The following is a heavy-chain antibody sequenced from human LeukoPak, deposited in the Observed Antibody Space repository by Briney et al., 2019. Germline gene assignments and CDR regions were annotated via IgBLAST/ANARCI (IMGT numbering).Heavy chain of an antibody. CDR3: ARGSTVTHAGAFDI. Sequence: GGSLRLSRAASGFTFSSYWMHWVRQAPGKGLVWVSRINSDGSSTSYADSVKGRFTISRDNAKNTLYLQMNSLRAEDMAVYYCARGSTVTHAGAFDIWGQGTMVTVSS. CDR2: INSDGSST. CDR1: GFTFSSYW. J-gene: IGHJ3*02. D-gene: IGHD4-17*01. V-gene: IGHV3-74*01.